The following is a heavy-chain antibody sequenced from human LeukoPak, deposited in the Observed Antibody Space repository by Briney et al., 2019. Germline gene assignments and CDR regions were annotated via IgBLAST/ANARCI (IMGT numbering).Heavy chain of an antibody. V-gene: IGHV5-51*01. CDR2: IYPGDSDT. Sequence: GESLKISCKGSGYSFTSYWIGWVRQMPGKGLEWMGIIYPGDSDTRYGPSFQGQVTISADKSISTAYLQWSSLKASDTAMYYCARHATGGYYDSSGYYLRYWGQGTLVTVSS. CDR1: GYSFTSYW. J-gene: IGHJ4*02. CDR3: ARHATGGYYDSSGYYLRY. D-gene: IGHD3-22*01.